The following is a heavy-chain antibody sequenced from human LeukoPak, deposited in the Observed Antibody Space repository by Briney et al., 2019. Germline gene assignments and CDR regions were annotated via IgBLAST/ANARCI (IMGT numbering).Heavy chain of an antibody. J-gene: IGHJ4*02. CDR1: GYTFSDYY. V-gene: IGHV1-8*02. Sequence: ASVKVSCKTSGYTFSDYYIHWIRQAPGQGLEWVGWINPNSGDTGYAQKFQGRVTMTRNTSISTAYMELSSLRSEDTAVYYCAILRPYYYGSGSYNPLDYWGQGTLVTVSS. D-gene: IGHD3-10*01. CDR3: AILRPYYYGSGSYNPLDY. CDR2: INPNSGDT.